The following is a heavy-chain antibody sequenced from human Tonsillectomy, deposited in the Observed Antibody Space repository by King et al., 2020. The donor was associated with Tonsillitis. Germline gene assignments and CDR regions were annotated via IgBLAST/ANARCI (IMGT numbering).Heavy chain of an antibody. CDR3: ARIPSSGSYCRAFDY. CDR2: IDWDDDK. J-gene: IGHJ4*02. Sequence: TLKESGPALVKPTQTLTLTCTFSGFSLNTSGMCVSWIRQPPGKALEWLALIDWDDDKYYSTSLKTRLTISKDTSKNQVVLTMTNMDPVDTATYYCARIPSSGSYCRAFDYWGQGTLVTVSS. CDR1: GFSLNTSGMC. V-gene: IGHV2-70*01. D-gene: IGHD1-26*01.